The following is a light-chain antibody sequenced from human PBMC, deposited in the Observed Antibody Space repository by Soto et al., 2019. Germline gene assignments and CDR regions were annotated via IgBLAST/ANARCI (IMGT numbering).Light chain of an antibody. J-gene: IGKJ1*01. V-gene: IGKV4-1*01. CDR1: QSVLFSPNNKNY. CDR2: WAS. CDR3: QQYHSAPQT. Sequence: DIVMTQSPDSLAVSLGERATINCKSSQSVLFSPNNKNYLAWYQQKPGQPPKLLIYWASTRESGVPDRVSGSGSGTDVTLTISSLQAEDVAFYYCQQYHSAPQTFGQGTKVEIK.